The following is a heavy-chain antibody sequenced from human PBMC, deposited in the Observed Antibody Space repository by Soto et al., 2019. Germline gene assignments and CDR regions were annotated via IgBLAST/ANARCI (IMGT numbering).Heavy chain of an antibody. CDR2: ISAYNGNT. CDR3: ARDGPPTVY. V-gene: IGHV1-18*01. J-gene: IGHJ4*02. Sequence: QVQLVQSGAEVKKPGASVKVSCKASGYTFSSYHITWVRQAPGQGLEWMGWISAYNGNTNYAQKLQGRVTMNTDTSTGTAHMELRSLRSDDTAVYYWARDGPPTVYWGQGTLVTVSS. CDR1: GYTFSSYH.